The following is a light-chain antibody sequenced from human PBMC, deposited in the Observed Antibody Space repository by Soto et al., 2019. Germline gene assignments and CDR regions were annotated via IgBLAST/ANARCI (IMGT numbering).Light chain of an antibody. V-gene: IGKV2-28*01. J-gene: IGKJ1*01. Sequence: DIVMTQSPLSLPVTPGEPASISCRSSQSLLQTNGYNYLDWYLQKPGQSPQLLIYLGSNRASGVPDRFRGSGSGTDFTLKISRVEAEDVGVYYCMQALQTPWAFGQGNKVEIK. CDR3: MQALQTPWA. CDR1: QSLLQTNGYNY. CDR2: LGS.